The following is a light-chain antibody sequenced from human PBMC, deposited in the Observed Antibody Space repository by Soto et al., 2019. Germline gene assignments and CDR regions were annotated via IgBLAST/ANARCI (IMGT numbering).Light chain of an antibody. J-gene: IGKJ1*01. Sequence: DIQMTQSPSTLSASVGDRVTITCRASQSVSTWLAWYQQKPGKAPKLLIYTASNLETGVPSRFSGSGSGTEFTLTISSLQPDDFATYYCQQYNSYSTFGQGTKVEIK. CDR1: QSVSTW. CDR3: QQYNSYST. V-gene: IGKV1-5*03. CDR2: TAS.